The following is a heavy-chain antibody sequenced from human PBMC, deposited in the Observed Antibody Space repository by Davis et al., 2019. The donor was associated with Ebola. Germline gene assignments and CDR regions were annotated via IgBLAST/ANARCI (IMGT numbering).Heavy chain of an antibody. J-gene: IGHJ5*02. CDR2: ISSSSSTI. CDR1: GFTFSSYS. D-gene: IGHD3-22*01. CDR3: AKDRGYYDSSGYRLGGGNWFDP. V-gene: IGHV3-48*01. Sequence: PGGSLRLSCAASGFTFSSYSMNWVRQAPGKGLEWVSYISSSSSTIYYADSVKGRFTISRDNAKNSLYLQMNSLRAEDTAVYYCAKDRGYYDSSGYRLGGGNWFDPWGQGTLVTVSS.